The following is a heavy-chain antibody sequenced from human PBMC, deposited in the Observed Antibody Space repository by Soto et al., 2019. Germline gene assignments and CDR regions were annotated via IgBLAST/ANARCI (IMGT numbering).Heavy chain of an antibody. CDR2: IDPSDSYT. Sequence: GESLKISCKGSGYSFTSYWISWVRQMPGKGLEWMGRIDPSDSYTNYSPSFQGHVTISADKSISTAYLQWSSLKASDTAMDYCARRRSITIFGVDYGMDVWGQGTTVTVSS. D-gene: IGHD3-3*01. CDR3: ARRRSITIFGVDYGMDV. J-gene: IGHJ6*02. CDR1: GYSFTSYW. V-gene: IGHV5-10-1*01.